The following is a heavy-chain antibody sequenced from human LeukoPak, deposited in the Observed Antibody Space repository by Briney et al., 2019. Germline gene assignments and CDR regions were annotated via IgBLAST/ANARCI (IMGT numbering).Heavy chain of an antibody. V-gene: IGHV3-21*01. CDR3: ARDKPKSYYYDSSGYPAGAFDY. CDR2: ISSSSSYI. CDR1: GFTFSSYS. D-gene: IGHD3-22*01. J-gene: IGHJ4*02. Sequence: PGGSLRLSCAASGFTFSSYSMNWVRQAPGKGLEWVSSISSSSSYIYYADSVKGRFTTSRDNAKNSLYLQMNSLRAEDTAVYYCARDKPKSYYYDSSGYPAGAFDYWGQGTLVTVSS.